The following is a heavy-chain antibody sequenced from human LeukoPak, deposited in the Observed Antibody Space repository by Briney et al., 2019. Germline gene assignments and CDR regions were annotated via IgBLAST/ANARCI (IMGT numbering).Heavy chain of an antibody. D-gene: IGHD3-10*01. V-gene: IGHV4-34*01. CDR2: INHSGST. CDR3: ASALWFGAIDY. Sequence: SETLSLTCAVYGGSFSGYYWSWIRQPPGKGLEWIGEINHSGSTNYNPSLKSRVTISVDTSKNQFSLKLSSVTAADTAVYYCASALWFGAIDYWGQGTLVTVSS. CDR1: GGSFSGYY. J-gene: IGHJ4*02.